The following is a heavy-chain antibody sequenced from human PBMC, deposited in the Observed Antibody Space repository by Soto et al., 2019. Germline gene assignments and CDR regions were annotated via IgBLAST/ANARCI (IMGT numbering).Heavy chain of an antibody. CDR3: AKGPQTNVGWPYYFES. J-gene: IGHJ4*02. CDR2: SSPRGDTI. CDR1: GFSLANYP. D-gene: IGHD6-19*01. Sequence: PGGSLRLSCVASGFSLANYPMNLVRQTPGKGLEWISYSSPRGDTIYYADSVEGRFTISRDNARNSLSLHMSSLRDEDSALYYCAKGPQTNVGWPYYFESWGQGVPVTVSS. V-gene: IGHV3-48*02.